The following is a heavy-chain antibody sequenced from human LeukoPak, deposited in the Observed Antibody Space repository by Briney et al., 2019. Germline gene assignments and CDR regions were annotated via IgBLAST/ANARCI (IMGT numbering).Heavy chain of an antibody. V-gene: IGHV3-11*04. CDR1: GFTFSDYY. CDR2: ISSSGSTI. Sequence: PGGSLRLSCAASGFTFSDYYMSWIRQAPGKGLEWVSYISSSGSTIYYADSVKGGFTISRDTAKNSLYLQINSRRAEDTAVYYCARDSGYYDSSGYSNFDYWGQGTLVTVSS. J-gene: IGHJ4*02. D-gene: IGHD3-22*01. CDR3: ARDSGYYDSSGYSNFDY.